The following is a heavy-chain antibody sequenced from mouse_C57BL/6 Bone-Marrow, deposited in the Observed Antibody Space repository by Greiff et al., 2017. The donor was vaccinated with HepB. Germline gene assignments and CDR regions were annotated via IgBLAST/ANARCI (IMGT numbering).Heavy chain of an antibody. CDR1: GYAFTNYL. CDR3: ARSMITTRDAMDY. J-gene: IGHJ4*01. CDR2: INPGSGGT. Sequence: VQLQQSGAELVRPGTSVKVSCKASGYAFTNYLIKWVKQRPGQGLEWIGVINPGSGGTNYNEKFKGKATLTADKSSSTAYMQLSSLTSEDSAVYFCARSMITTRDAMDYWGQGTSVTVSS. D-gene: IGHD2-4*01. V-gene: IGHV1-54*01.